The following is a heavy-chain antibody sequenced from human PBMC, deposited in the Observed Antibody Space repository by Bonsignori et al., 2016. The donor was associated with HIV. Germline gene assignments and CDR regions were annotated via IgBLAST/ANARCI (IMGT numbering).Heavy chain of an antibody. V-gene: IGHV5-51*01. J-gene: IGHJ5*02. D-gene: IGHD3-3*01. CDR2: IYPGDSDT. Sequence: GESLKISCKGSGYSFTSYWIGWVRQMPGKGLEWMGIIYPGDSDTRYSPSFQGQVTISADKSISTAYLQWSSLKASDTAMYYCARSPYDFWSGSGPWGWFDPWGQGTLVTVSS. CDR3: ARSPYDFWSGSGPWGWFDP. CDR1: GYSFTSYW.